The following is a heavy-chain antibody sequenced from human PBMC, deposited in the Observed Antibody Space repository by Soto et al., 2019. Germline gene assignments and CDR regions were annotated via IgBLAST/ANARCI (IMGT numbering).Heavy chain of an antibody. Sequence: QVQLQQWGAGLLKPSETLALTCAVYGGAFSGYYWSWIRQPPGQGLEWIGEINHRGSTNYNPALKSRVTISVVTSKNPFALKLRSVTAQDTAVYYCASLAAAAIRKSYYGYGMEVWGQGTTVSVSS. J-gene: IGHJ6*02. V-gene: IGHV4-34*01. D-gene: IGHD6-13*01. CDR1: GGAFSGYY. CDR3: ASLAAAAIRKSYYGYGMEV. CDR2: INHRGST.